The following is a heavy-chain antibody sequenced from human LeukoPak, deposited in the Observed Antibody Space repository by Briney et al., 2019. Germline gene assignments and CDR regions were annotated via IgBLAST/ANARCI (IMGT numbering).Heavy chain of an antibody. Sequence: GGSLRLSCSASEFTFGTYAMLWVRQAPGKGLEYVSAISSNGRDTYYAASVRGRFSISRVNSNNTLYLQMSSLRPEDTARYYCARLPAAGHSDYWGQGSLVAVSS. J-gene: IGHJ4*02. CDR3: ARLPAAGHSDY. CDR1: EFTFGTYA. CDR2: ISSNGRDT. D-gene: IGHD5-12*01. V-gene: IGHV3-64D*06.